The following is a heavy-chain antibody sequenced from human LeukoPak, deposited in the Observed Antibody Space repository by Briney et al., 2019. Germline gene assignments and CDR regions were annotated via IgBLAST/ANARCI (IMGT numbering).Heavy chain of an antibody. CDR1: GGSMSSSSYY. J-gene: IGHJ5*01. V-gene: IGHV4-39*01. CDR3: ARPSYCTNGVCSTFDF. Sequence: SETLSLTCTVSGGSMSSSSYYWGWIRQPPGKGPEWIGTIYYSGSTYYNPSLKSRVTISVDTSKNQFSLKLSSVTAADTAVYYCARPSYCTNGVCSTFDFWGQGTLVTVSS. CDR2: IYYSGST. D-gene: IGHD2-8*01.